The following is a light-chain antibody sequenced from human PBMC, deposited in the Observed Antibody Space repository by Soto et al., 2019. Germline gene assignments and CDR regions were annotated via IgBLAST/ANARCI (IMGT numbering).Light chain of an antibody. CDR2: EVS. V-gene: IGLV2-14*01. CDR3: SSYTRISNYV. Sequence: QSVLTQPASVSGSPGQSITSSSTGTSSDVGGYNYVSWYQHHPGKAPRLMIYEVSNRPSGVSDRFSGSKSGNTASLTISGLLAEDEADYYCSSYTRISNYVFGSGTKLT. J-gene: IGLJ1*01. CDR1: SSDVGGYNY.